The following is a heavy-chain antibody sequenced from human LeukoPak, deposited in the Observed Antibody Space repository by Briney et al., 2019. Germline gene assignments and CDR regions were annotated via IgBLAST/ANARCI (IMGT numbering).Heavy chain of an antibody. CDR3: ARHAPAYYDILTGYFDY. D-gene: IGHD3-9*01. CDR1: GGSISSGSYY. Sequence: SETLSLTCTVSGGSISSGSYYWSWIRQPAGKGLEWIGRIYTSGSTNYNPSLKSRVTISVDTSKNQFSLKLSSVTAADTAVYYCARHAPAYYDILTGYFDYWGQGTLVTVSS. J-gene: IGHJ4*02. V-gene: IGHV4-61*02. CDR2: IYTSGST.